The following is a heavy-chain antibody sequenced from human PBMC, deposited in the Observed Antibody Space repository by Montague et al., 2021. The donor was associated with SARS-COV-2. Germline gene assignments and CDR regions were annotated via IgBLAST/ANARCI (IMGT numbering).Heavy chain of an antibody. J-gene: IGHJ6*02. Sequence: SLRLSCAAAGLTVTTNYMSWVRQAPGKRLEWVSLMFRGGAKYYADSVKGRFSISRDESKNTLYLEMNSLRDEDTAVYYCAREAGGDRGVLGPLLYHGMDVWGQGTLVTVSS. V-gene: IGHV3-66*02. CDR3: AREAGGDRGVLGPLLYHGMDV. CDR1: GLTVTTNY. D-gene: IGHD3-10*01. CDR2: MFRGGAK.